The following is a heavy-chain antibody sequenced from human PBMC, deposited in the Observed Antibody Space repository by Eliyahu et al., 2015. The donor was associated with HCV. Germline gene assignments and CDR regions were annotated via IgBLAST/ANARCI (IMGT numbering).Heavy chain of an antibody. CDR2: ISRSSTYI. CDR3: AREYFYDSSGSGMDV. Sequence: EVQLVESGGGLVKPGGSLRLXCAGTGFTFSXYSVKWVRQAPGKGLEWVASISRSSTYINYADSVKGRFTISRDNAKNSLYLQMNSLRADDTAVYYCAREYFYDSSGSGMDVWGQGTTVTVSS. J-gene: IGHJ6*02. CDR1: GFTFSXYS. V-gene: IGHV3-21*01. D-gene: IGHD3-22*01.